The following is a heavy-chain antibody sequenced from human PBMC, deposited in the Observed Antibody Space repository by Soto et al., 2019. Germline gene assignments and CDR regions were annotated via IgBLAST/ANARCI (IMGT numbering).Heavy chain of an antibody. CDR3: AKIPGRFLAYDY. D-gene: IGHD3-3*01. Sequence: ASVKVSCKASGYTFTDYARHWVRQGPGQRLEWKGWIHGGNGKTKYSPKFQGRVTISRDTSATTVYMELSSLTSEDTALYYCAKIPGRFLAYDYWGQGTLVTVSS. V-gene: IGHV1-3*01. CDR1: GYTFTDYA. CDR2: IHGGNGKT. J-gene: IGHJ4*02.